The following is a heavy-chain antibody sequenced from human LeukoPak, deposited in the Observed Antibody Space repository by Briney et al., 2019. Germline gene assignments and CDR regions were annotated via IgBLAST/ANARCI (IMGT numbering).Heavy chain of an antibody. CDR2: ISWNSGSI. Sequence: PGGSLRLSCAASGFTFDDYAMHWVRQAPGKGLEWVSGISWNSGSIGYADSVKGRFTISRDNAKNSLYLQMNSLRADDTAVYYCARPYSYGQMGGSWYLDLWGRGTLVTVSS. D-gene: IGHD5-18*01. CDR3: ARPYSYGQMGGSWYLDL. J-gene: IGHJ2*01. V-gene: IGHV3-9*01. CDR1: GFTFDDYA.